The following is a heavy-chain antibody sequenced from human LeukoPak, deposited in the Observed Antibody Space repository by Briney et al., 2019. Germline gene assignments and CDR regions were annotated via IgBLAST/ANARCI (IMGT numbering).Heavy chain of an antibody. Sequence: ASVKVSCKASGGTFSSYAISWVRQAPGQGLEWMGGIIPIFGTANYAQKFQGRVTITTDESTSTAYMELSSLRSEDTAVYYCARMYYYDSSAYFDYWGQGTLATVSS. CDR2: IIPIFGTA. D-gene: IGHD3-22*01. CDR3: ARMYYYDSSAYFDY. V-gene: IGHV1-69*05. CDR1: GGTFSSYA. J-gene: IGHJ4*02.